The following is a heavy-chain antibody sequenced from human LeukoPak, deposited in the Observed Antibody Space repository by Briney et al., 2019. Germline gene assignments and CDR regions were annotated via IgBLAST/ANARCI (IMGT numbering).Heavy chain of an antibody. CDR3: ARSSGYCSGGSCYPTSDFDY. V-gene: IGHV4-59*01. D-gene: IGHD2-15*01. CDR2: IYYSGST. Sequence: SETLSLTCTVSGGSISSYYWSWIRQPPGKGLEWIGYIYYSGSTNYNPSLKSRVTISADTSKNQLSLKLSSVTAADTAVYYCARSSGYCSGGSCYPTSDFDYWGQGTLVTVSS. J-gene: IGHJ4*02. CDR1: GGSISSYY.